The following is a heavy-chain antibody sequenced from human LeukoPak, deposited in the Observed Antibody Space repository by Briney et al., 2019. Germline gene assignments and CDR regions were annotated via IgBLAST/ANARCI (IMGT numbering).Heavy chain of an antibody. Sequence: ASVKVSCKASGYTFTSYGISWVRQASGQGLEWMGWISAYNGNTNYAQKLQGRVTMTTDTSTSTAYMELSRLRSDDTAVYYCARVIVGATLTFDYWGQGTLVAVSS. J-gene: IGHJ4*02. CDR2: ISAYNGNT. D-gene: IGHD1-26*01. CDR3: ARVIVGATLTFDY. CDR1: GYTFTSYG. V-gene: IGHV1-18*01.